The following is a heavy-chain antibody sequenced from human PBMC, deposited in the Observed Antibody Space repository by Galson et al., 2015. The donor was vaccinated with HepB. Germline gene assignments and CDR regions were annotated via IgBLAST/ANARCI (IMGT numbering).Heavy chain of an antibody. CDR2: IRVSNGNT. CDR3: ARDDLIVGANPDY. J-gene: IGHJ4*02. Sequence: SVKVSCKAVGYTFDTYGISWVRQAPGQGLEWMGWIRVSNGNTTYAPKFQDRVTMTADRGTRTAYMEMTSLTSEDTAVYYCARDDLIVGANPDYWGLGTLVIVSS. D-gene: IGHD1-26*01. V-gene: IGHV1-18*01. CDR1: GYTFDTYG.